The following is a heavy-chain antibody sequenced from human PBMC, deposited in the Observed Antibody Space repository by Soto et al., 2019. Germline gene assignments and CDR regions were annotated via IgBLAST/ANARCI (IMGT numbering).Heavy chain of an antibody. J-gene: IGHJ1*01. CDR3: AKSPETVHIVGARCFQH. CDR2: ISGSGGST. V-gene: IGHV3-23*01. Sequence: EVQLLESGGGLVQPGGSLRLSCAASGFTFSSHAMSWVRQAPGKGLECVSVISGSGGSTYLADSVKGRFTISRDNFKTTLYLQMNSLRAEDTAVYYCAKSPETVHIVGARCFQHWGQGTLVSVSS. D-gene: IGHD1-26*01. CDR1: GFTFSSHA.